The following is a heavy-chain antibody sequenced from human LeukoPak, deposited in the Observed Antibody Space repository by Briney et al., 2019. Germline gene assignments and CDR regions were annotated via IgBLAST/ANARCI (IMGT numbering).Heavy chain of an antibody. Sequence: PGGSLRLSCAASGFTFSNSAMSWVRQAPGKGLDWVSAVSSSGGDAYYADSVKGRFAISRDNSKNTLYLQMSSLRAEDTAVYYCANSLSADYGVPYYWGQGTLVTVSS. V-gene: IGHV3-23*01. D-gene: IGHD4-17*01. CDR2: VSSSGGDA. J-gene: IGHJ4*02. CDR3: ANSLSADYGVPYY. CDR1: GFTFSNSA.